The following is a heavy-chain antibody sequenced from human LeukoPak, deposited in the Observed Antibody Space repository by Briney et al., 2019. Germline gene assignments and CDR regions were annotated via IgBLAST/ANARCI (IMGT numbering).Heavy chain of an antibody. Sequence: SETLSLTCAVYGGSFSGYYWSWIRQPPGKGLEWIGEINHSGSTNYNPSLKSRVTISVDTSKTQFSLKLSSVTAADTAVYYCARASSGWYWFDPWGQGTLVTVSS. CDR1: GGSFSGYY. J-gene: IGHJ5*02. D-gene: IGHD6-19*01. CDR3: ARASSGWYWFDP. V-gene: IGHV4-34*01. CDR2: INHSGST.